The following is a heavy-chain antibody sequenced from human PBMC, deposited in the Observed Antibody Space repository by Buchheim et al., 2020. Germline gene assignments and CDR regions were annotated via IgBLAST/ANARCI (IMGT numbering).Heavy chain of an antibody. D-gene: IGHD1-14*01. Sequence: EVQLVESGGGLVQPGGSLRLSCAASGFTFTSYWMSWVRQAPGKGPEWVANIKKDGSEKHYVDSVKGRFTISRDNAKNSVSLLMNSLRGEDTAVYYCARVARKAFFDYWGQGTL. CDR2: IKKDGSEK. V-gene: IGHV3-7*01. CDR3: ARVARKAFFDY. CDR1: GFTFTSYW. J-gene: IGHJ4*02.